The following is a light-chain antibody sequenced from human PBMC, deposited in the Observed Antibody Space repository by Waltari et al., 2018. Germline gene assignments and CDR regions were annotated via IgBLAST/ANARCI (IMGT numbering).Light chain of an antibody. CDR3: QQHGTLPAT. CDR1: QSVGSSS. V-gene: IGKV3-20*01. Sequence: EIVLTQSPGTASLSPGERVTLSCRASQSVGSSSLAWYQQKPGQAPRLVIYRSSRRATGIPYSFIGSCSGTDFSLTISRLVPEDFAVYYCQQHGTLPATFGQGTKVAIK. J-gene: IGKJ1*01. CDR2: RSS.